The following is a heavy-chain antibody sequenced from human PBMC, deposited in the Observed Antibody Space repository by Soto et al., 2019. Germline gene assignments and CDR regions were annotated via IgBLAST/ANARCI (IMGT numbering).Heavy chain of an antibody. V-gene: IGHV3-23*01. Sequence: GGSLRLSCAASGFTFSSYAMSWVRQAPGKGLEWVSAIIGSGGSTYYADSVKGRFTISRDNSKNTLYLQMNSLRAEDTAVYYCAKDSQETIFGVVIPLTGMDVWGQGTTVTVSS. CDR2: IIGSGGST. CDR3: AKDSQETIFGVVIPLTGMDV. D-gene: IGHD3-3*01. J-gene: IGHJ6*02. CDR1: GFTFSSYA.